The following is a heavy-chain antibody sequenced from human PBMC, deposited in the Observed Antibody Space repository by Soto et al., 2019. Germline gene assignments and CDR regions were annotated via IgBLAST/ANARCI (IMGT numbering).Heavy chain of an antibody. Sequence: LRLSCAASGFTFSSYAMSWVRQAPGKGLEWVSAISGSGGSTYYADSVKGRFTISRDNSKNTLYLQMNSLRAEDTAVYYCAKDYSSGWSNWFDPWGQGXLVTVSS. V-gene: IGHV3-23*01. CDR2: ISGSGGST. D-gene: IGHD6-19*01. CDR1: GFTFSSYA. CDR3: AKDYSSGWSNWFDP. J-gene: IGHJ5*02.